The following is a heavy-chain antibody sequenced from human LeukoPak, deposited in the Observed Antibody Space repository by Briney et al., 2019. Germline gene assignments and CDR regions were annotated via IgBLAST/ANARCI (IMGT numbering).Heavy chain of an antibody. D-gene: IGHD5-18*01. CDR3: ARHRDVDTAMDDFDY. V-gene: IGHV4-59*08. J-gene: IGHJ4*02. CDR1: GGSIRSYY. CDR2: MYYSGRT. Sequence: PSETLSLTCTVSGGSIRSYYWSWIRQPPGKRLEWIGYMYYSGRTNYNPSLKSRVTISVDTSKNQFSLKLSSVTAADTAVYYCARHRDVDTAMDDFDYWGQGTLVTVSS.